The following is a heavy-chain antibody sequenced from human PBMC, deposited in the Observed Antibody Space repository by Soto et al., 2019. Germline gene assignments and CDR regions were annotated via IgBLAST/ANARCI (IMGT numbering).Heavy chain of an antibody. Sequence: GASVKVSFKASGYTFTGYYMHWVRQAPGQGLEWMGWINTNSGGTNYAQKFQGWVTMTRDTSISTAYMELSRLRSDHTAVYYCAREDYYDSSGYTHNWFDPWGQGTLVTVSS. V-gene: IGHV1-2*04. CDR3: AREDYYDSSGYTHNWFDP. CDR1: GYTFTGYY. J-gene: IGHJ5*02. D-gene: IGHD3-22*01. CDR2: INTNSGGT.